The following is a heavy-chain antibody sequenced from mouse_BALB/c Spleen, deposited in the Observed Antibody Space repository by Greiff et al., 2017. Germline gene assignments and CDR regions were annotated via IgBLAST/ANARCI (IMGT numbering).Heavy chain of an antibody. CDR3: ASPTVVAPYFDY. D-gene: IGHD1-1*01. V-gene: IGHV1-55*01. CDR1: GYNFTSYW. J-gene: IGHJ2*01. Sequence: QVQLQQSGAELVKPGTSVKLSCKASGYNFTSYWINWVKLRPGQGLEWIGDIYPGSGSTNYNEKFKSKATLTVDTSSSTAYMQLSSLASEDSALYYCASPTVVAPYFDYWGQGTTLTVSS. CDR2: IYPGSGST.